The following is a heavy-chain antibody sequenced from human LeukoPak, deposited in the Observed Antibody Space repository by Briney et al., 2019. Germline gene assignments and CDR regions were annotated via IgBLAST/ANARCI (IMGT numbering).Heavy chain of an antibody. CDR2: ISSSSSYI. D-gene: IGHD2-2*01. V-gene: IGHV3-21*04. Sequence: GGSLRLSCAASGFTFSSYSMNWVRQAPGKGLEWVSCISSSSSYIYYADSVKGRFTISRDNSKNTLYLQMNSLRAEDTAMYYCARRQQNRLEPGGNWFDPWGQGTLVTVSS. J-gene: IGHJ5*02. CDR3: ARRQQNRLEPGGNWFDP. CDR1: GFTFSSYS.